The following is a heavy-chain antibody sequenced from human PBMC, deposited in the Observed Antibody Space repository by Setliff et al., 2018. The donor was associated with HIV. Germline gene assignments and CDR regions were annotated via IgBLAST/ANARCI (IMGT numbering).Heavy chain of an antibody. CDR2: IYSSGTT. V-gene: IGHV4-4*07. Sequence: SETLSLTCSVSGGSINNYYWIWVRQPAGKGLEWIGHIYSSGTTIYNPSLKSRVTMSVDTSKNQFSLRLSSVTAADTGVYYCARTKLVDTAIRYHYDGLDVWGQGTTVTVSS. CDR3: ARTKLVDTAIRYHYDGLDV. J-gene: IGHJ6*02. D-gene: IGHD5-18*01. CDR1: GGSINNYY.